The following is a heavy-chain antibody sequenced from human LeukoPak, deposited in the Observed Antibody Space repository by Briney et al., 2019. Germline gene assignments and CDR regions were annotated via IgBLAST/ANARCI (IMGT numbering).Heavy chain of an antibody. CDR2: IDWDDDK. D-gene: IGHD4-11*01. Sequence: SGPTLVNPTQTLTLTCSFSGFSLSTTGMRVSLIRHPPGKALEWLARIDWDDDKFYTTSLTTRLTISKDTSKNQVVLTMTNMDPVDTATYYCARISYSKSFLDYWGQGTLVTVSS. V-gene: IGHV2-70*04. CDR1: GFSLSTTGMR. CDR3: ARISYSKSFLDY. J-gene: IGHJ4*02.